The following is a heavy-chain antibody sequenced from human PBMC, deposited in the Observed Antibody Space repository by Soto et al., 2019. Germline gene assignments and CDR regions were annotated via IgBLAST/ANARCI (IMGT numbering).Heavy chain of an antibody. D-gene: IGHD4-17*01. Sequence: QVQLQESGPGLVKPSQTLSLTCTVSGGSISSGGYYWSWIRQHPGKGLEWNGYIYYSGSTYYNPSLKSRVTISVDTSKNQFSLKLSSVTAADTAVYYCARAKQADYGDYEGIDYWGQGTLVTVSS. CDR3: ARAKQADYGDYEGIDY. V-gene: IGHV4-31*03. CDR2: IYYSGST. CDR1: GGSISSGGYY. J-gene: IGHJ4*02.